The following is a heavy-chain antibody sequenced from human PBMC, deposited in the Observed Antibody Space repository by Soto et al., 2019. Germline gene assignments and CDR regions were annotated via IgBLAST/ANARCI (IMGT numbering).Heavy chain of an antibody. CDR3: AREENVEMATIDLWY. CDR2: IIPILGIA. CDR1: GGTFSSYT. J-gene: IGHJ4*02. D-gene: IGHD3-3*01. V-gene: IGHV1-69*08. Sequence: QVQLVQSGAEVKKPGSSVKVSCKASGGTFSSYTISWVRQAPGQGLEGMGRIIPILGIANYAQKFQGRVTITADKSTSTAYMELSSLRSEDTAVYYCAREENVEMATIDLWYWGQGTLVTVSS.